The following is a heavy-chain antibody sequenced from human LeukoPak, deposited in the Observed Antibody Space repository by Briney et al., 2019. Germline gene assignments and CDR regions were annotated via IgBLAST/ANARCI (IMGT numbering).Heavy chain of an antibody. CDR3: PRAADAAGSHDY. J-gene: IGHJ4*02. V-gene: IGHV3-7*04. Sequence: GGSLRLSCAASGFTFRSYWMSWVRQAPGRGLEWVSNIQQSGGRTHYVDSVKGRFTISRDNAKNSLYLQVSSLRVEATAVYSCPRAADAAGSHDYWGQGTLVTVSS. CDR2: IQQSGGRT. D-gene: IGHD3-10*01. CDR1: GFTFRSYW.